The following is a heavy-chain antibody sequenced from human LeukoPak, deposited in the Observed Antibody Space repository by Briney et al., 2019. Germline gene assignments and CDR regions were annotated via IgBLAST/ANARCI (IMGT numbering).Heavy chain of an antibody. CDR2: IYYSGST. V-gene: IGHV4-59*01. CDR3: ARGDYGDALGLYYYYYGMDV. J-gene: IGHJ6*02. Sequence: SETLSLTCTVSGGSISSYYWSWIRQPPGKGLEWIGYIYYSGSTNYNPSLKSRVTISVDASKNQFSLKLSSVTAADTAVYYCARGDYGDALGLYYYYYGMDVWGQGTTVTVSS. CDR1: GGSISSYY. D-gene: IGHD4-17*01.